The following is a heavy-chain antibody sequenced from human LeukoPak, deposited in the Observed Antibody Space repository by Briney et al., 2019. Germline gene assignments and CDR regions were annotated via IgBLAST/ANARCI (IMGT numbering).Heavy chain of an antibody. J-gene: IGHJ4*02. D-gene: IGHD1-1*01. CDR2: IYHSGST. Sequence: SETLSLTCAVSGGSISSGGYSWSWIRQPPGKGLEWIGYIYHSGSTYYNPSLKSRVTISVDRSKNQFSLKLSSVTAADTAVYYCARGGRNDSILPYDYWGQGTLVTVSS. V-gene: IGHV4-30-2*01. CDR1: GGSISSGGYS. CDR3: ARGGRNDSILPYDY.